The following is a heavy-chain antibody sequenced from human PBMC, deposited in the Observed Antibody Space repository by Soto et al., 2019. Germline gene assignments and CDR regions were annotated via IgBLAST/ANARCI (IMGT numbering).Heavy chain of an antibody. CDR3: ARVFSGAAAGTNWFDP. J-gene: IGHJ5*02. D-gene: IGHD6-13*01. V-gene: IGHV1-18*01. Sequence: ASVKVSCKASGYTFTSYGISWVRQAPGQGLEWMGWISAYNGNTNYAQKLQGRVTMTTDTSTSTAYMELRSLRSGDTAVYYCARVFSGAAAGTNWFDPWGQGTLVTVSS. CDR2: ISAYNGNT. CDR1: GYTFTSYG.